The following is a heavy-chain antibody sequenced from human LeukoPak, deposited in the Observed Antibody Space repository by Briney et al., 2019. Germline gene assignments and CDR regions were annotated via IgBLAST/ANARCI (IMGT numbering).Heavy chain of an antibody. D-gene: IGHD5-18*01. V-gene: IGHV3-30*02. CDR3: ARDGGYSYGKLDY. Sequence: GGSLRLSCVMTGLTFSGSGMHWVRQAPGKGLEWVTFIQYDGSSKYYTDSVKGRFIISRDNSRNTVYLQMNSLRAEDTAVYYCARDGGYSYGKLDYWGQGTLVTVSS. CDR1: GLTFSGSG. J-gene: IGHJ4*02. CDR2: IQYDGSSK.